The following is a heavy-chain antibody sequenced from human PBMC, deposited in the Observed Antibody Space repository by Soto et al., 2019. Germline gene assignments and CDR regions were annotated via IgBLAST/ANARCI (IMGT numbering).Heavy chain of an antibody. CDR3: ARVFGSPTSSWYFDL. Sequence: EVQLVESGGGLVQPGGSLRFSCAASGFTFSSYWMSWVRQAPGKGLEWVANIKQDGSEKYYVDSVKGRFTISRDNARNSLYLQMNSLRAGDTAVYYCARVFGSPTSSWYFDLGGRGTLVTVSS. J-gene: IGHJ2*01. D-gene: IGHD3-10*01. V-gene: IGHV3-7*01. CDR2: IKQDGSEK. CDR1: GFTFSSYW.